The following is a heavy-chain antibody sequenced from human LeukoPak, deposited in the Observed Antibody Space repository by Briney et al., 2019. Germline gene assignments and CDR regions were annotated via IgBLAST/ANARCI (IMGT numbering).Heavy chain of an antibody. V-gene: IGHV3-30*18. CDR3: AKGLYYGSGSPIDY. CDR1: GFTFSSYG. Sequence: GGSLRLSCAASGFTFSSYGMHWVRQAPGKGLEGGAVISYDGSNKYYADSVKGRFTISRDNSKNTLYLQMNSLRAEDTAVYYCAKGLYYGSGSPIDYWGQGTLVTVSS. J-gene: IGHJ4*02. CDR2: ISYDGSNK. D-gene: IGHD3-10*01.